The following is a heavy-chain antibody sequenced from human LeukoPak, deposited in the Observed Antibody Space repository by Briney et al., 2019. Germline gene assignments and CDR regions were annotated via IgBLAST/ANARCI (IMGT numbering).Heavy chain of an antibody. V-gene: IGHV4-30-4*01. J-gene: IGHJ3*02. D-gene: IGHD3-10*01. Sequence: SETLSLTCTVSGGSISSGDYYWSWIRQPPGKGLEWIGYIYYSGSTHYNPSLKSRVTISVDTSKNQFSLKLSSVTAADTAVYYCARVRFSMGDAFDIWGQGTMVTVSS. CDR3: ARVRFSMGDAFDI. CDR1: GGSISSGDYY. CDR2: IYYSGST.